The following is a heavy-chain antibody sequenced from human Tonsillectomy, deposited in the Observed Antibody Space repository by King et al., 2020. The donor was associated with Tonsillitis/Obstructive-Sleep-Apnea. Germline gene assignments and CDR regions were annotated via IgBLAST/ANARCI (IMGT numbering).Heavy chain of an antibody. CDR2: IYYSGST. CDR3: ASHIVGAYSFAY. Sequence: QLQESGPGLVKPSETLSLTCTVSGGSISSYYWSWIRQPPGKGLEWIGYIYYSGSTNYNPSLKSRVTISVDTSKNQFSLKLSSVTAADTAVYYCASHIVGAYSFAYWGQGTLVTVSS. V-gene: IGHV4-59*08. D-gene: IGHD1-26*01. J-gene: IGHJ4*02. CDR1: GGSISSYY.